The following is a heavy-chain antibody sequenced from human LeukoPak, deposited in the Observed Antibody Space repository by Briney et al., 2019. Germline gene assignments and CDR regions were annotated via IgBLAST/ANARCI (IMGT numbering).Heavy chain of an antibody. V-gene: IGHV3-30*02. D-gene: IGHD6-19*01. Sequence: PGGSLRLSCAASGFSFRSYGMHWVRQAPGKGLEWVAFIRYDGSNKYYADSVKGRFTISRDNSKNTLYLQMNSLRAEDTAVYYCAKAPTAVADYNWFDPWGQGTLVTVSS. J-gene: IGHJ5*02. CDR3: AKAPTAVADYNWFDP. CDR2: IRYDGSNK. CDR1: GFSFRSYG.